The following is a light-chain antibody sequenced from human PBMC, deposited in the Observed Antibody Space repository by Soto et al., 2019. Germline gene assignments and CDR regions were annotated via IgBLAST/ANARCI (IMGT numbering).Light chain of an antibody. V-gene: IGLV2-18*02. J-gene: IGLJ1*01. CDR2: EVR. Sequence: VLTQPRSVSGSPGQSITISCPRNSSDVDSYSRVSWYQQPPGTAPKLRIYEVRTRPSGVRDRFSGSRSVNTASLTISGLQAEDEADYYCCSYEGSHTWVFGTGTKVTVL. CDR3: CSYEGSHTWV. CDR1: SSDVDSYSR.